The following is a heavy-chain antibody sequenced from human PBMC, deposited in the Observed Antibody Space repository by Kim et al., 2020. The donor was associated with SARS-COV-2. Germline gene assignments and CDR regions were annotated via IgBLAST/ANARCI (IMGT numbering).Heavy chain of an antibody. J-gene: IGHJ6*02. V-gene: IGHV3-53*01. CDR1: GFTVSSNY. Sequence: GGSLRLSCAASGFTVSSNYMSWARQAQGKGLEWVSVIYSGGSTYYADSVKGRFTISRDNSKNTLYLQMNSQRAEDTAVYYCARDQRGEGYCSGGSCPYYYYGMDVWGQGTTVTVS. D-gene: IGHD2-15*01. CDR2: IYSGGST. CDR3: ARDQRGEGYCSGGSCPYYYYGMDV.